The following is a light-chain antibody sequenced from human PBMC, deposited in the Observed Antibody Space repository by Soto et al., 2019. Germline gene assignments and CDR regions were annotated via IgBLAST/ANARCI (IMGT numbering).Light chain of an antibody. V-gene: IGLV2-23*02. CDR2: EVT. CDR3: CSYAGGSTWV. CDR1: SSNVGRFKL. Sequence: QSALTQPASVSGSPGQSITISCTGASSNVGRFKLVSWYQQHSGKAPKLMIFEVTKRPSGVSNRFSGSKSDNTASLTISGLRAEDEADYYCCSYAGGSTWVFGGGIKLTVL. J-gene: IGLJ3*02.